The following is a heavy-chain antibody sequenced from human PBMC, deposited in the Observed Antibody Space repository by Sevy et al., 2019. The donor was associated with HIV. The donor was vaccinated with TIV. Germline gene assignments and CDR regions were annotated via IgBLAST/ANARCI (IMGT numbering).Heavy chain of an antibody. CDR2: IYYSGST. J-gene: IGHJ3*02. D-gene: IGHD3-22*01. V-gene: IGHV4-59*01. CDR3: ARWGDYYDSSGYHAGDAFDI. Sequence: SETLSLTCTVSGGSISSYYWSWIRQPPGKGLEWIGYIYYSGSTNYNPSLKSRVTISVDTSKNQFSLKLSSVTAADTAMYYCARWGDYYDSSGYHAGDAFDIWGQGTMVTVSS. CDR1: GGSISSYY.